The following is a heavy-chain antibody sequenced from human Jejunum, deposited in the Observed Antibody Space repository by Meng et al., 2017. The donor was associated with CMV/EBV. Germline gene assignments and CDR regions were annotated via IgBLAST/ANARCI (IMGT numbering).Heavy chain of an antibody. V-gene: IGHV2-5*01. CDR2: SNWNDKK. CDR3: ARLVGDGGHLDWFDP. CDR1: STKGLE. J-gene: IGHJ5*02. D-gene: IGHD4-23*01. Sequence: STKGLEGVGNRQPQGRALEVLTLSNWNDKKRYSPSLRSRLTITKDTSKNQVGLTMTNMDPVDTATYYCARLVGDGGHLDWFDPWGQGTLVTVSS.